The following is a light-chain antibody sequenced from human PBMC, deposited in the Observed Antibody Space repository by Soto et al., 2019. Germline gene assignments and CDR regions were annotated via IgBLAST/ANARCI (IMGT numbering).Light chain of an antibody. J-gene: IGKJ5*01. CDR2: AAF. Sequence: EIVLTQSPGTLSLSPGERATLSCRASQSVSINDLAWYQQKPGQAHRLLIYAAFIRATGIPARFSGSESGTDLTLTISSLEPEDFAVYYCQQRSNWPLTFGQGTRLEIK. CDR3: QQRSNWPLT. V-gene: IGKV3D-20*02. CDR1: QSVSIND.